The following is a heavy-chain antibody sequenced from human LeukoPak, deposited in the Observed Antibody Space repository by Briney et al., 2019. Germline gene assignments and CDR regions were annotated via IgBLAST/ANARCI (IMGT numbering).Heavy chain of an antibody. CDR2: ISWNSGSI. D-gene: IGHD3-3*01. J-gene: IGHJ4*02. Sequence: PGESLRLSCAASGFTFDDYAMHWVRQAPGKGLEWVSGISWNSGSIGYADSVKGRFTISRDNAKNSLYLQMNSLRAEDTALYYCAKDIGITIFGVVIIWGQGTLVTVSS. CDR1: GFTFDDYA. CDR3: AKDIGITIFGVVII. V-gene: IGHV3-9*01.